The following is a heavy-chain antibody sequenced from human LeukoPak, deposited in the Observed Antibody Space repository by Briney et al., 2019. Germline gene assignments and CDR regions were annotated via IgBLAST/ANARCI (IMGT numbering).Heavy chain of an antibody. J-gene: IGHJ4*02. D-gene: IGHD1-1*01. CDR2: IKEDGSDN. Sequence: GGSLRLSCAASGFTFSRYWMTWVRQAPGKGLEWVANIKEDGSDNSYVESVKGRFTISRDNAKNSLYLQLNSLRAEDTAVYFCARQRYSDYWGQGTLVTVSS. CDR1: GFTFSRYW. CDR3: ARQRYSDY. V-gene: IGHV3-7*01.